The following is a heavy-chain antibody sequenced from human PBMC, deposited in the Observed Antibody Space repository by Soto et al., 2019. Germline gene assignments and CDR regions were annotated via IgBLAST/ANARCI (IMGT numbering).Heavy chain of an antibody. D-gene: IGHD2-15*01. V-gene: IGHV3-30-3*01. J-gene: IGHJ6*02. Sequence: LRLSCAASGFTFSSYAMHWVRQAPGKGLEWVAVISYDGSNKYYADSVKGRFTISRDNSKNTLYLQMNSLRAEDTAVYYCARVKPAGPGGGSCYSRSCDYYYYGMDVWGQGTTVTVS. CDR3: ARVKPAGPGGGSCYSRSCDYYYYGMDV. CDR1: GFTFSSYA. CDR2: ISYDGSNK.